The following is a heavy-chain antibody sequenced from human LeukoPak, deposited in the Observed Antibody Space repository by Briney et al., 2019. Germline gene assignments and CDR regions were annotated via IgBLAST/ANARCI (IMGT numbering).Heavy chain of an antibody. CDR3: TRQPNVNYYYYYMDV. V-gene: IGHV3-30*04. CDR2: ISYDENIK. Sequence: GGSLRLSCAASGFTFSSYAMHWVRQAPGKGLEWVAAISYDENIKNYADSVKGRFTISRDNSKNTAYLQMNSLKTEDTAVYYCTRQPNVNYYYYYMDVWGKGTTVTTSS. CDR1: GFTFSSYA. J-gene: IGHJ6*03. D-gene: IGHD1-14*01.